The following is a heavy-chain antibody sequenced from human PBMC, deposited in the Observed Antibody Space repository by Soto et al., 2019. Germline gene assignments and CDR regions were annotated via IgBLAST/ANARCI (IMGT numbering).Heavy chain of an antibody. CDR3: ASPYGDYEERFDY. CDR2: IYYSGST. CDR1: GGSISSSSYY. V-gene: IGHV4-39*01. J-gene: IGHJ4*02. Sequence: ASETLSLTCTVSGGSISSSSYYWGWIRQPPGKGLEWIGSIYYSGSTYYNPSLKSRVTISVDTSKNQFSLKLSSVTAADTAVYYCASPYGDYEERFDYWGQGTLVTVSS. D-gene: IGHD4-17*01.